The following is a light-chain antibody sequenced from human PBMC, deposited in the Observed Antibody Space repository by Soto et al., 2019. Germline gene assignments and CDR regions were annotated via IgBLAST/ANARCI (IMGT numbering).Light chain of an antibody. Sequence: QSVLTQPPSASGTPGQRVTISCSGSSSNIGSNTVNWYQQLPGTAPKLLIYSNYQRPSGVPDRFSGSKSGTSASLAISGLQSEDEADHYCAAWDDSLNGAVFGGGTQLTVL. CDR1: SSNIGSNT. CDR2: SNY. V-gene: IGLV1-44*01. J-gene: IGLJ7*01. CDR3: AAWDDSLNGAV.